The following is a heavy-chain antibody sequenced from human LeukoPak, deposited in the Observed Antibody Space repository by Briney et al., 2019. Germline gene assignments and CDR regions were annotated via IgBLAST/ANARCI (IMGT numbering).Heavy chain of an antibody. D-gene: IGHD3-22*01. J-gene: IGHJ4*02. CDR1: GFTFSSYA. V-gene: IGHV3-30-3*01. Sequence: GGSPRLSCAASGFTFSSYAMHWVRQAPGKGLEWVAVISYDGSNKYYADSVKGRFTISRDNSKNTLYLQMNSLRAEDTAVYYCARSEEKPVTSEITMIVVVITPNFDYWGQGTLVTVSS. CDR3: ARSEEKPVTSEITMIVVVITPNFDY. CDR2: ISYDGSNK.